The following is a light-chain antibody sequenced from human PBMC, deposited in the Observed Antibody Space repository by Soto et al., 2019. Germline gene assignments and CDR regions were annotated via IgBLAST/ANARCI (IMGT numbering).Light chain of an antibody. Sequence: QSVLTQPASVSGSPGQSITISCSGTRSDIGSYNYVAWYQQFPGKTPKILIYGVSNRPSGVSSRFSGSKSGNTASLTISGLQAEDEADYYCISYTTSASYVFGTGTKVTVL. V-gene: IGLV2-14*01. CDR2: GVS. J-gene: IGLJ1*01. CDR1: RSDIGSYNY. CDR3: ISYTTSASYV.